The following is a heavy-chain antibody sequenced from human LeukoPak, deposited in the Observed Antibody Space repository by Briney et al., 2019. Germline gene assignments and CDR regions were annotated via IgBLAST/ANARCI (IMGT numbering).Heavy chain of an antibody. CDR3: ARDSGTLVRGSRRGYDGYYYYMDV. J-gene: IGHJ6*03. Sequence: SETLSLTCTVSGGSISSYYWSWIRQPPGKGLERIGYIYYSGSTNYNPSLKSRVTISVDTSKNQFSLKLSSVTAADTAVYYCARDSGTLVRGSRRGYDGYYYYMDVWGKGTTVTISS. D-gene: IGHD3-10*01. V-gene: IGHV4-59*01. CDR2: IYYSGST. CDR1: GGSISSYY.